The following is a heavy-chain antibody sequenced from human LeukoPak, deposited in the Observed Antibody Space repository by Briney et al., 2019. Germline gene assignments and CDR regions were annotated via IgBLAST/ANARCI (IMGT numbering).Heavy chain of an antibody. CDR1: GGSISSYY. J-gene: IGHJ6*02. CDR2: IYTSGST. Sequence: SETLSLTCTVSGGSISSYYWSWIRQPAGKGLEWIGRIYTSGSTNYNPPLKSRVTMSVDTSKNQFSLKLSSVTAADTAVYYCARSAGYSSGWYDYYYYGMDVWGQGTTVTVSS. D-gene: IGHD6-19*01. V-gene: IGHV4-4*07. CDR3: ARSAGYSSGWYDYYYYGMDV.